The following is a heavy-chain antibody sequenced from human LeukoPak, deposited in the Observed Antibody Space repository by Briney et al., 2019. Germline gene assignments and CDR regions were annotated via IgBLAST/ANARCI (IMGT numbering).Heavy chain of an antibody. CDR2: IYYTGST. Sequence: SETLSLTCAVSGGSISGGKDFWGWIRQSPGKGLEWIGSIYYTGSTYYNPSLKIRITISVDTSKSEFSLMVQSVTAADPAMYYCARRGITSSTSFFDSWGQGSLVTVAS. CDR1: GGSISGGKDF. CDR3: ARRGITSSTSFFDS. D-gene: IGHD2-2*01. V-gene: IGHV4-39*01. J-gene: IGHJ4*02.